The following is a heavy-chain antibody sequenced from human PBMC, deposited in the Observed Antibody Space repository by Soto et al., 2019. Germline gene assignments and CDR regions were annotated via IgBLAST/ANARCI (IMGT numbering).Heavy chain of an antibody. V-gene: IGHV3-9*01. J-gene: IGHJ4*02. CDR3: AKDPFRGDYDILTGYFDY. CDR2: ISWNSGSI. Sequence: GGSLRLSCAASGFTFDDYAMHWVRQAPGKGLEWVSGISWNSGSIGYADSVKGRFTISRDNAKNSLYLQMNSLRAEDTALYYCAKDPFRGDYDILTGYFDYWGQGTLVTVSS. CDR1: GFTFDDYA. D-gene: IGHD3-9*01.